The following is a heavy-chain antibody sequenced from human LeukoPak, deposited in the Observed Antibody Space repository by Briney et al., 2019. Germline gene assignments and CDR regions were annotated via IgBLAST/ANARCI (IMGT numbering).Heavy chain of an antibody. J-gene: IGHJ5*02. CDR1: GFTFSSYG. V-gene: IGHV3-23*01. Sequence: PGGSLRLSCAASGFTFSSYGMSWVRQAPGKGLEWVSAISGSGGSTYYADSVKGRFTISRDNSKNTLYLQMNSLRAEDTAVYYCAKDGVTDYYDSSGYYPRWFDPWGQGTLVTVSS. CDR2: ISGSGGST. D-gene: IGHD3-22*01. CDR3: AKDGVTDYYDSSGYYPRWFDP.